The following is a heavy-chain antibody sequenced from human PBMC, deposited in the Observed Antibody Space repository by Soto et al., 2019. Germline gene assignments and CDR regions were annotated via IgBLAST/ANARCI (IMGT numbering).Heavy chain of an antibody. V-gene: IGHV4-31*03. CDR3: ARRTEALLGGGTDY. Sequence: QVQLQESGPGLVKPSQTLSLTCTVSGGSISSNGYFWVWIRQHPGQGLEWIGYIYTDGTTYYNLSLRGRVTISADTSKNQFSLNLSSVTAADTAVYYCARRTEALLGGGTDYWGQGTLVTVSS. J-gene: IGHJ4*02. D-gene: IGHD1-26*01. CDR1: GGSISSNGYF. CDR2: IYTDGTT.